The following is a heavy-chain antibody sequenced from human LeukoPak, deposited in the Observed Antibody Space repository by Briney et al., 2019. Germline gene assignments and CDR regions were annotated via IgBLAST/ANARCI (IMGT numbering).Heavy chain of an antibody. J-gene: IGHJ4*02. CDR2: IKEDGTYT. CDR1: GFSFSKYW. V-gene: IGHV3-74*01. Sequence: SGGSLRLSCAASGFSFSKYWMHWVCQTPGEGLVWVARIKEDGTYTSYADSVKGRFTISRDNARNTVFLQMNSLRAEDTAVYYCARDFDMGITPGDDFDFWGQGTLVTVSS. D-gene: IGHD3-9*01. CDR3: ARDFDMGITPGDDFDF.